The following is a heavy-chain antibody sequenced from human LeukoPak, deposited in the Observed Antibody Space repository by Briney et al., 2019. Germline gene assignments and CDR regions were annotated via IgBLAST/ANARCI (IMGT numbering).Heavy chain of an antibody. V-gene: IGHV1-18*01. CDR1: GYTFTSYG. J-gene: IGHJ6*02. D-gene: IGHD3-9*01. CDR3: ARDWGYYDILTGSGYYYGMDV. Sequence: ASVKVSCKASGYTFTSYGISWVRQAPGQGLEWMGWISAYNGNTNYAQKLQGRVTMTTDTSTSTAYMELRSLRSDDTAVYYCARDWGYYDILTGSGYYYGMDVWGQGTTVTVSS. CDR2: ISAYNGNT.